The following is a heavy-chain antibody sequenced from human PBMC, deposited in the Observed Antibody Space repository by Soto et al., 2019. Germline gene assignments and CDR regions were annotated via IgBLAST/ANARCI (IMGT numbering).Heavy chain of an antibody. CDR1: GFTFSSHW. CDR3: ARLLGYGWFDP. J-gene: IGHJ5*02. D-gene: IGHD4-17*01. Sequence: VQLVESGGGLVQPGGSLRLSCAASGFTFSSHWLSWVRQAPGKGLECVASINQDGSEKYYVDSVKGRFTISRDNAKNSLYLQMNSLRAEDTAVYYCARLLGYGWFDPWGQGTLVTVSS. V-gene: IGHV3-7*01. CDR2: INQDGSEK.